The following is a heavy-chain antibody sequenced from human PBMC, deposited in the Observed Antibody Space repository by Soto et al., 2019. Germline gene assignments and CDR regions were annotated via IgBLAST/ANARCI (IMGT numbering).Heavy chain of an antibody. CDR3: ARDLHYWSLLIDH. CDR2: LWSNGIKT. J-gene: IGHJ4*02. V-gene: IGHV3-33*01. CDR1: GFSLSRYG. Sequence: GGSLTLSCTASGFSLSRYGLHWVRQAPGKGLQWVAGLWSNGIKTSYTDSVKGRFTISRDTSKNMLYLQMNTLGAEDTAVYYCARDLHYWSLLIDHWGQGTLVTVSS. D-gene: IGHD2-8*02.